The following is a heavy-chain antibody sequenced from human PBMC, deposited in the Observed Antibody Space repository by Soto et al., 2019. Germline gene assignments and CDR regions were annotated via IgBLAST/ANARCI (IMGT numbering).Heavy chain of an antibody. J-gene: IGHJ5*02. CDR3: ARDNYYPPRKIRNSIAVAGTGWFDP. CDR2: INPSGGST. D-gene: IGHD6-19*01. Sequence: GXSVKVSCKASRYTFTSYYMHWVRQAPVQGLEWMGIINPSGGSTSYAQKFQGRVTMTRDTSTSTVYMELSSLRSEDTAVYYCARDNYYPPRKIRNSIAVAGTGWFDPWGQGTLVTVSS. CDR1: RYTFTSYY. V-gene: IGHV1-46*01.